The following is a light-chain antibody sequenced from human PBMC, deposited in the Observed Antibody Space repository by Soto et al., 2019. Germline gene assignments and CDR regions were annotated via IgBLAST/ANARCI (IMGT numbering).Light chain of an antibody. CDR2: EVN. CDR3: RSYAGSITWV. Sequence: QSVLTQPASVSGSPGQSITISCTGTSSDVGSYNLVSWYQHHPGKAPKLVIDEVNKRPSGVSNRFSGSKSGNTASLTISGLQTEDEASYSCRSYAGSITWVFGGGTKVTVL. J-gene: IGLJ3*02. V-gene: IGLV2-23*02. CDR1: SSDVGSYNL.